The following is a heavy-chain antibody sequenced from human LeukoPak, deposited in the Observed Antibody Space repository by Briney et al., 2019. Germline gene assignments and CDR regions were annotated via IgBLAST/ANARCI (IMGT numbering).Heavy chain of an antibody. CDR2: IYSGGST. CDR1: GFAFNEHW. CDR3: ASPPMGSLRGARRGYYFDY. V-gene: IGHV3-66*01. D-gene: IGHD3-10*01. Sequence: GGSLRLSCAASGFAFNEHWMSWVRQAPGKGLEWVSVIYSGGSTYYADSVKGRFTISRDNSKNTLYLQMNSLRAEDTAVYYCASPPMGSLRGARRGYYFDYRGQGTLVTVSS. J-gene: IGHJ4*02.